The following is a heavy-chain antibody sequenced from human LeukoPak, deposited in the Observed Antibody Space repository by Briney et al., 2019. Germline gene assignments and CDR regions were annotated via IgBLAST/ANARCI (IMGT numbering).Heavy chain of an antibody. J-gene: IGHJ5*02. CDR2: INPNSGGT. CDR1: GYTFTGYY. CDR3: AREDCSGGSCSGFDP. V-gene: IGHV1-2*02. Sequence: VASVKVSCKASGYTFTGYYMHWVRQAPGQGLEWMGWINPNSGGTNYAQKFQGRVTMTRDTSISTAYMELSRLRSDDTAVYYCAREDCSGGSCSGFDPWGQGTLVTVSS. D-gene: IGHD2-15*01.